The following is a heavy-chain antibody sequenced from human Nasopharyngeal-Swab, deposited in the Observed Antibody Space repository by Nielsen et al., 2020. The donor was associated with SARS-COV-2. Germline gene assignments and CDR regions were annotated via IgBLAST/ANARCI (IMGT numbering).Heavy chain of an antibody. CDR1: GFTFSSYA. V-gene: IGHV3-21*04. J-gene: IGHJ6*02. CDR2: ISDSGSYR. Sequence: GESLKISCAASGFTFSSYAMTWLRQAPGKGLEWVSFISDSGSYRNHADSVKGRFTISRDNAKNSLYLEMESLRVEDTAVYYCARGLSITYFYYGMDVWGQGTSVTVSS. D-gene: IGHD1-14*01. CDR3: ARGLSITYFYYGMDV.